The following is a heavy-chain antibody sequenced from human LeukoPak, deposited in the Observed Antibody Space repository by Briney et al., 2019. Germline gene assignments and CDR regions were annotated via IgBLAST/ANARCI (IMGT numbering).Heavy chain of an antibody. J-gene: IGHJ4*02. V-gene: IGHV1-24*01. Sequence: ASVKVSCKVSGYSLTQLSMHWVRQTPGKGLEWVGAFDPGDAETIYAQKFQGRVTLTEDTSTDTAYMELTSLRAEDTAVYYCAKVALNHYVWGSDRSPLGYWGQGTLVTVSS. CDR2: FDPGDAET. D-gene: IGHD3-16*02. CDR3: AKVALNHYVWGSDRSPLGY. CDR1: GYSLTQLS.